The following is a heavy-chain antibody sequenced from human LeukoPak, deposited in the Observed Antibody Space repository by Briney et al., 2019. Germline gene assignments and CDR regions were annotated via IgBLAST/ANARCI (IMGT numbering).Heavy chain of an antibody. D-gene: IGHD3-22*01. J-gene: IGHJ6*02. Sequence: GGSLRLSCAASGFXFSRFWMTWVRQTPGKGLEWVATIKQDGSEKYYLDSVKGRFTISRDNSKNTLYLQMNSLRAEDTAVYYCAKESDYDSSGYGMDVWGQGTTVTVSS. CDR1: GFXFSRFW. CDR3: AKESDYDSSGYGMDV. V-gene: IGHV3-7*01. CDR2: IKQDGSEK.